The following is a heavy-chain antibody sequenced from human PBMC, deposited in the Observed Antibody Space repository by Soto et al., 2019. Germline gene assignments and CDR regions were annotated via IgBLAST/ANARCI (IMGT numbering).Heavy chain of an antibody. CDR3: SRHMGDIVVVPAAPGAAFDI. Sequence: QVQLQESGPGLVKPSQTLSLTCPVSGGSISSGGYYWSWIRPHPGEGLEWIGYIYYSGSTYYNPSLKSRVTITVDTSKNQFSLKLSSVTAADTAVYYCSRHMGDIVVVPAAPGAAFDIWGQGTMVTVSS. CDR1: GGSISSGGYY. D-gene: IGHD2-2*01. CDR2: IYYSGST. J-gene: IGHJ3*02. V-gene: IGHV4-31*03.